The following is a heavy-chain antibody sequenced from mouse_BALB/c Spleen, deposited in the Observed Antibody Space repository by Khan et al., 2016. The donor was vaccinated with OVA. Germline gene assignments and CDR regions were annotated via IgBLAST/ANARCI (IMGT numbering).Heavy chain of an antibody. J-gene: IGHJ4*01. Sequence: VQLKESGPGLVKPSQSLSLTCSVTGYSITSGYYWNWIRQFPGNHLEWMGYITYDGSNNYNPSLKNRISITRDTSKNQFFLKLNSVTTEDTATYYCARDGWLLLYYYAIDYWGQGTSGTVSS. CDR2: ITYDGSN. V-gene: IGHV3-6*02. D-gene: IGHD2-3*01. CDR3: ARDGWLLLYYYAIDY. CDR1: GYSITSGYY.